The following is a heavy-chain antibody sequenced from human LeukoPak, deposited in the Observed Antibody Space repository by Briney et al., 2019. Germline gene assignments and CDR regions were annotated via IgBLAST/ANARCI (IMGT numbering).Heavy chain of an antibody. D-gene: IGHD3-22*01. Sequence: PGGSLRLSCAASGFTFDDYGMSWVRQAPGKGLEWVSGINWNGGRTGYADSVKGRFTISRDNAKNSLYLQMNSLRAEDTALYYCARVYYDSSGYVYWGQGTLVTVSS. CDR3: ARVYYDSSGYVY. CDR2: INWNGGRT. CDR1: GFTFDDYG. J-gene: IGHJ4*02. V-gene: IGHV3-20*04.